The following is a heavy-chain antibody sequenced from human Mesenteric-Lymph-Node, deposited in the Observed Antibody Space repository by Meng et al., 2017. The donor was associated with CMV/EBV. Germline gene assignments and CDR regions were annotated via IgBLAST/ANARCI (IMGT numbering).Heavy chain of an antibody. CDR3: ARGAPYYYYGMDV. V-gene: IGHV4-39*07. CDR2: IYYSGST. CDR1: GGSISSSSYY. Sequence: SETLSLTCTVSGGSISSSSYYWGWIRQPPGKGLEWIGSIYYSGSTYYNPSLKSRLTISVDTSKNQFSLNLTSLTPADTAVYYCARGAPYYYYGMDVWGQGTMVTVSS. J-gene: IGHJ6*02. D-gene: IGHD1-26*01.